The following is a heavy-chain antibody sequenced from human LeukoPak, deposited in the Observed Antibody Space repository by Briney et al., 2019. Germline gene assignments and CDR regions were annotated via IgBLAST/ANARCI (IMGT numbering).Heavy chain of an antibody. J-gene: IGHJ3*02. D-gene: IGHD6-13*01. CDR2: ISWNSGSI. CDR3: AKDLRSSSWDAFDI. V-gene: IGHV3-9*03. CDR1: GFTFDDYA. Sequence: GGSLRLSCAASGFTFDDYAMHWVRQAPGKGLEWVSGISWNSGSIGYADSVKGRFIISRDNAKNSLYLQMNSLRAEDMALYYCAKDLRSSSWDAFDIWGQGTMVTVSS.